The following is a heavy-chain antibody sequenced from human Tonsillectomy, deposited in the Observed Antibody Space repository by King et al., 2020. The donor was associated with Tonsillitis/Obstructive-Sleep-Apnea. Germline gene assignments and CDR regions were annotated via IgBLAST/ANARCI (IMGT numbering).Heavy chain of an antibody. D-gene: IGHD5-18*01. CDR3: ARDLGVQLWADDY. J-gene: IGHJ4*02. Sequence: VQLVESGGGLVQPGGSLRFSCAASGFTFSSYEMNWVRQAPGKGLEWVSYISSSGSTIYYADSVKGRFTISRDNAKNSLYLQMNSLRAEDTAVYYCARDLGVQLWADDYWGQGTLVTVSS. V-gene: IGHV3-48*03. CDR1: GFTFSSYE. CDR2: ISSSGSTI.